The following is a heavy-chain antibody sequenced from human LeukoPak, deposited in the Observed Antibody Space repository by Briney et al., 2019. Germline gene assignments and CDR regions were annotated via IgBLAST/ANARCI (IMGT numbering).Heavy chain of an antibody. J-gene: IGHJ4*02. D-gene: IGHD3-22*01. V-gene: IGHV4-59*01. Sequence: PSETLSLTCTVSGASISSYYWSWIRQPPGKGLEWIGYIYYSGSTNYNPSLKSRVTISVDTSKNQFSLKLSSVTAADTAVYYCASRLDYYDSGGSFDYWGQGTLVTVSS. CDR2: IYYSGST. CDR3: ASRLDYYDSGGSFDY. CDR1: GASISSYY.